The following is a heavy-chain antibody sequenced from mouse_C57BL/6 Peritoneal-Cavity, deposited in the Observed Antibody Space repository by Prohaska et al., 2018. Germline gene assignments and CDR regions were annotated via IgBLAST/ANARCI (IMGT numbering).Heavy chain of an antibody. CDR2: INPDSSTI. Sequence: EVKLLQSGGGLVQPGGSLKLSCAASGIDFSRYWMSWVRRAPGKGLEWIGEINPDSSTINFAPFLKHKFIISRDNIKKALYVQMSKMRDEDTAHYYGARPDDYDWFAYWGQGTLVTVSA. CDR1: GIDFSRYW. V-gene: IGHV4-1*01. CDR3: ARPDDYDWFAY. D-gene: IGHD2-4*01. J-gene: IGHJ3*01.